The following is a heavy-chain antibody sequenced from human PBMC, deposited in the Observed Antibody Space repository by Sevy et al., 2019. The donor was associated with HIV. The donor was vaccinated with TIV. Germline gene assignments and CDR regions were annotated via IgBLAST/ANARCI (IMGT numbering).Heavy chain of an antibody. CDR1: GFTFSSYA. J-gene: IGHJ5*02. CDR2: ISGSGGST. V-gene: IGHV3-23*01. D-gene: IGHD2-21*02. CDR3: AGLKGVVVVTAIIGWFDP. Sequence: GGSLRLSCAASGFTFSSYAMSWVRQAPGKGLELVSAISGSGGSTYYADSVKGRFTISRDNSKNTLYLQMNSLRAEDTAVYYCAGLKGVVVVTAIIGWFDPWGQGTLVTVSS.